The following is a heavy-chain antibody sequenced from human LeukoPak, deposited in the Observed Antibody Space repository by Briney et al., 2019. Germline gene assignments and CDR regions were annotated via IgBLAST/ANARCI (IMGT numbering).Heavy chain of an antibody. CDR3: ARVPVGTTGYPEGSFDP. D-gene: IGHD5-12*01. CDR1: DWCFSWYY. Sequence: PSETLSLTFPASDWCFSWYYWSWIRQPPPQGRELMGGMHYSGSTNYNPSLKSRVTISVDTSKNQFSLKLSSVTAADTAVYYCARVPVGTTGYPEGSFDPWGQGTLVTVSS. V-gene: IGHV4-34*01. CDR2: MHYSGST. J-gene: IGHJ5*02.